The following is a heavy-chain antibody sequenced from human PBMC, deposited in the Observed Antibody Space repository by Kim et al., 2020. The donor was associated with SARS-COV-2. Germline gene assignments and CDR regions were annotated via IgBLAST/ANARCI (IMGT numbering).Heavy chain of an antibody. Sequence: GGSLRLSCAASGFTFSSYEMNWVRQAPGKGLEWVSYISSSGSTIYYADSVKGRFTISRDNAKNSLYLQMNSLRAEDTAVYYCARDIVVVPAAPSTLGYYYYGMDVWGQGTTVTVSS. CDR3: ARDIVVVPAAPSTLGYYYYGMDV. CDR1: GFTFSSYE. CDR2: ISSSGSTI. V-gene: IGHV3-48*03. J-gene: IGHJ6*02. D-gene: IGHD2-2*01.